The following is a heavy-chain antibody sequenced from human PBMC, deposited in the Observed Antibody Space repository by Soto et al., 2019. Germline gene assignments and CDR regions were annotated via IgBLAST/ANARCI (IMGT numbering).Heavy chain of an antibody. CDR3: ARGSSSGWLYWYFDL. CDR1: GYTFTGYY. Sequence: ASVKVSCKASGYTFTGYYMHWVRQAPGQGLEWMGWINPNSGGTNYAQKFQGWVTMTRDTSISTAYMELSRLRSDDTAVYYCARGSSSGWLYWYFDLWGRGTQVTVSS. CDR2: INPNSGGT. V-gene: IGHV1-2*04. J-gene: IGHJ2*01. D-gene: IGHD6-19*01.